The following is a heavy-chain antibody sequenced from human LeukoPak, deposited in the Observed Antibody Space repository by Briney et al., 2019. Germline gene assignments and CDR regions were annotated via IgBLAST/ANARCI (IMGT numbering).Heavy chain of an antibody. CDR3: TTGQSILAYCGGDCYSDAFDI. CDR2: ISSTGGTI. J-gene: IGHJ3*02. CDR1: GFTFSSNS. D-gene: IGHD2-21*02. V-gene: IGHV3-48*04. Sequence: GGSLRLSCAASGFTFSSNSMNWVRQAPGKGLEWVSYISSTGGTIYYADSMKGRFTISRDNAKNSLYLQMNSLKTEDTAVYYCTTGQSILAYCGGDCYSDAFDIWGQGTMVTVSS.